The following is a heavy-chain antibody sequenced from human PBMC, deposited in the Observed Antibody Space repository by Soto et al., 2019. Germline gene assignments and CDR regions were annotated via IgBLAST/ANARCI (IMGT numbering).Heavy chain of an antibody. D-gene: IGHD3-9*01. V-gene: IGHV4-59*08. CDR2: IYYSGST. CDR3: ERHSDNFLTGAIFDF. CDR1: DNTISRCY. Sequence: SGTLGHTFSVSDNTISRCYWSWIQKTPGKGLEWIGYIYYSGSTNYNPSLKSRVTISVDTSKNQFFLRLSSVTAADTAIYYCERHSDNFLTGAIFDFRGQGTPVTVSS. J-gene: IGHJ4*02.